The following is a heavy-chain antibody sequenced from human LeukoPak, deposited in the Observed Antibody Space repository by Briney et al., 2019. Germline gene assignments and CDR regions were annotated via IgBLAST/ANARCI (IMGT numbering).Heavy chain of an antibody. CDR1: GYTFTSYG. CDR2: ISAYNGNT. D-gene: IGHD1-26*01. Sequence: ASVKVSCKASGYTFTSYGISWVRQAPGQGLEWMGWISAYNGNTNYAQKLQGRVTMTTDTSTSTAYMELRSLRSDDTAVYYCARILGSFGGGPDNWFDPWGQGTLVTVSS. V-gene: IGHV1-18*01. J-gene: IGHJ5*02. CDR3: ARILGSFGGGPDNWFDP.